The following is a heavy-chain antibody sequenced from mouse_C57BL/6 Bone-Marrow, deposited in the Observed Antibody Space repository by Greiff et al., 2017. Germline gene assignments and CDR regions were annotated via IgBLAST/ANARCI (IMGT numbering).Heavy chain of an antibody. CDR1: GYTFTNYW. CDR2: IYPGGGYT. V-gene: IGHV1-63*01. D-gene: IGHD1-1*01. CDR3: ARGTTVYLDY. J-gene: IGHJ2*01. Sequence: QVQLQQSGAELVWPGTSVKMSCKASGYTFTNYWIGWAKQRPGHGLEWFGDIYPGGGYTHYNEKFKGKATLPADKSSSTAYMQFRSLTSEDSAIYYCARGTTVYLDYWRRGTTLTVSS.